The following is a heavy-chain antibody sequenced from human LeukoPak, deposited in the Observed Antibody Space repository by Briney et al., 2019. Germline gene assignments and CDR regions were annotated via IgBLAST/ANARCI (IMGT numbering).Heavy chain of an antibody. CDR3: ARRPDGTSHFDY. CDR2: VYYSGGT. V-gene: IGHV4-59*08. Sequence: PSETLSLTCTASGGSIRSYFWSWIRQPPGKGLEWIGYVYYSGGTNYNPSLKSRVTISVDTSKKQFSLKLSSVTAADTAVYYCARRPDGTSHFDYWGQGTLVTVSS. J-gene: IGHJ4*02. D-gene: IGHD6-6*01. CDR1: GGSIRSYF.